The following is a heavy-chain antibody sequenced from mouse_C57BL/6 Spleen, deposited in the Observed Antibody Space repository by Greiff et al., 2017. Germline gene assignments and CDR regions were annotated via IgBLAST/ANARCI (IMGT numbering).Heavy chain of an antibody. Sequence: QVQLQQPGAELVKPGASVKMSCKASGYTFTSYWITWVKQRPGQGLEWIGDIYPGSGSTNYNEKFKSKATLTVDTSSSTAYMQLSSLTSEDSAVYYCARDYDWDYYAMDYWGQGTSVTVSS. D-gene: IGHD2-4*01. CDR3: ARDYDWDYYAMDY. V-gene: IGHV1-55*01. CDR1: GYTFTSYW. J-gene: IGHJ4*01. CDR2: IYPGSGST.